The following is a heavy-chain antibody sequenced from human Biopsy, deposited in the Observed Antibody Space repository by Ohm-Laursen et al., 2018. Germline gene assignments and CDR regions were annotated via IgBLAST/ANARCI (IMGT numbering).Heavy chain of an antibody. CDR3: AKHGSGWTGDDAFHI. CDR1: GGSISGSS. Sequence: SDTLSLTWTVSGGSISGSSWSRIPQAPGKGLEWNGYISYSSNTNYNPSLKGRITISVDTAKNQFPLKLTSVTAADTAVYYCAKHGSGWTGDDAFHIWGQGTMVTVSS. D-gene: IGHD6-19*01. V-gene: IGHV4-59*08. J-gene: IGHJ3*02. CDR2: ISYSSNT.